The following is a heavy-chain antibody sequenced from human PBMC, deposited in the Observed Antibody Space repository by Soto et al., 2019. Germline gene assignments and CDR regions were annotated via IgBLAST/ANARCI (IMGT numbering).Heavy chain of an antibody. CDR3: AIEGYSSGWYGCYYYGMDV. CDR1: GFTFSSYG. J-gene: IGHJ6*02. V-gene: IGHV3-30*03. CDR2: ISYDGSNK. D-gene: IGHD6-19*01. Sequence: GGSLRLSCADSGFTFSSYGMHWVRQAPGKGLEWVAVISYDGSNKYYADSVKGRFTISRDTSKNKLYLQMNSLRAEDTAVYYCAIEGYSSGWYGCYYYGMDVWGQGTTVTVSS.